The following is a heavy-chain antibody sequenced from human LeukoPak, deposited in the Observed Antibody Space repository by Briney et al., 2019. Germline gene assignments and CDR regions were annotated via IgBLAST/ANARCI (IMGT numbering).Heavy chain of an antibody. J-gene: IGHJ5*01. V-gene: IGHV4-34*01. Sequence: PSETLSLTCAVYGGSFSGYYWSWIRQPPGKGLEWIGEINHSGSTNYNPSLKSRVTISVDTSKNQFSLKLSSVTAADTAVYYCARAFYCSGGSCYRGWFDSWGQGTLVTVSS. CDR3: ARAFYCSGGSCYRGWFDS. D-gene: IGHD2-15*01. CDR1: GGSFSGYY. CDR2: INHSGST.